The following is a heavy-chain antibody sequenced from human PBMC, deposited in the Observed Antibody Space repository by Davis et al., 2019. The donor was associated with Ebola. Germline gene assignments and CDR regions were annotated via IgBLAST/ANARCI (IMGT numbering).Heavy chain of an antibody. CDR2: ISYSGATI. Sequence: GGSLRLSCAASGFTFSDNYMTWIRQAPGKGLEWVAYISYSGATIYYADSVKGRFTISRDNAKNSLHLQLNSLRAEDTAVYYCARDGNPGYCGSMSCFYDSWGQGTLVTVSS. D-gene: IGHD2-2*01. CDR3: ARDGNPGYCGSMSCFYDS. V-gene: IGHV3-11*04. J-gene: IGHJ4*02. CDR1: GFTFSDNY.